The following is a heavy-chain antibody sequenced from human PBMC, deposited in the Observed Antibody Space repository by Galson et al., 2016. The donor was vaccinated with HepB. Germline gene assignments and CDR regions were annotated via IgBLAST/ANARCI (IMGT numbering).Heavy chain of an antibody. V-gene: IGHV2-70*01. Sequence: PALVKPTQTLTLTCTLSGFSLSTSGMCVSWIRQPPGKALEWLAFIDWDGDKYFSTSLETRLTISKDTSKNQVVLTMTNVDPVDTATYYCARMPRGNFNSNYYYYGLDVWGQGTTVTVSS. CDR1: GFSLSTSGMC. CDR2: IDWDGDK. D-gene: IGHD4-23*01. J-gene: IGHJ6*02. CDR3: ARMPRGNFNSNYYYYGLDV.